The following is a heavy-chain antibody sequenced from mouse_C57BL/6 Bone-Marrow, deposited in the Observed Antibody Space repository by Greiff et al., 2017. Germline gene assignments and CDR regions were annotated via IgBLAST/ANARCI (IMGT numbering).Heavy chain of an antibody. D-gene: IGHD2-2*01. V-gene: IGHV1-7*01. Sequence: QVHVKPSWAELATPGASVKLSCKASGYTFTSYWMHWVKQRPGQGLAWICYINPSSGYTKYNQKFKDKATLTADKSSSTAYMQLSSLTYEDSAVYYCARRGGYPYARDYWGQGTSVTVSS. CDR1: GYTFTSYW. CDR3: ARRGGYPYARDY. J-gene: IGHJ4*01. CDR2: INPSSGYT.